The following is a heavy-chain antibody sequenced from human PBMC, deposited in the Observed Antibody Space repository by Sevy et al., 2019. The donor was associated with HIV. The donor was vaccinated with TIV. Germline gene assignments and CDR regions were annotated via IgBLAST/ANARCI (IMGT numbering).Heavy chain of an antibody. V-gene: IGHV4-59*08. J-gene: IGHJ4*02. CDR3: ARGAVVIGTTATPVLDF. D-gene: IGHD2-2*01. Sequence: SETLSLTCSVSDDSINSYYWSWIRQPPGKGLEWIGYIYNNIGSTSYNPSLTSRVTISVDTSKNQFSLKLPSVTAADTAVYYCARGAVVIGTTATPVLDFWGLGSLVTVSS. CDR1: DDSINSYY. CDR2: IYNNIGST.